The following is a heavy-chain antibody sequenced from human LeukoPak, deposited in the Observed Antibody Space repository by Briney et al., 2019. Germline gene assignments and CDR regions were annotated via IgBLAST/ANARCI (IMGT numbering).Heavy chain of an antibody. CDR2: TYYSSKWYN. CDR1: ADGVSCYTAA. CDR3: ARDLDGAGRPQYWFDP. Sequence: QSLSLTRAFSADGVSCYTAALNWIRQSPSRGLEWPGSTYYSSKWYNDYADSVKSRRSINPDTSKNQFSLLLNSLTPEDTAVYYCARDLDGAGRPQYWFDPWGQGTQVTVSS. D-gene: IGHD3-10*01. J-gene: IGHJ5*02. V-gene: IGHV6-1*01.